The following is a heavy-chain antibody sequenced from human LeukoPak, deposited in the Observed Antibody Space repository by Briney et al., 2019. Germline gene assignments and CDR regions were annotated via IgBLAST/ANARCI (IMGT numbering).Heavy chain of an antibody. D-gene: IGHD6-6*01. J-gene: IGHJ4*02. V-gene: IGHV4-59*08. CDR2: VSDSGST. Sequence: SETLSLTCTVSGASISSYYWSWIRQPPGKGLEWIGYVSDSGSTNYNPSLKSRVTISVDTSKNQFSLKLCSVTAADTAVYYCARQNGQLVNYWGQGILVTVSS. CDR1: GASISSYY. CDR3: ARQNGQLVNY.